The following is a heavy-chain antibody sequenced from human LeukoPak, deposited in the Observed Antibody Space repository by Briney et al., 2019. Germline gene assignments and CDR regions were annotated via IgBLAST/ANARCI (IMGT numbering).Heavy chain of an antibody. CDR2: ISYDGGNK. Sequence: PGGSLRLSCAASGFIFSNYAMHWVRQAPGKGLEWVAVISYDGGNKNYADSVKGRFTISRDSSKNTLYLQMNSLRTEDTAVYYCARDRTVTTSWFDPWGQGTLVTVSS. CDR3: ARDRTVTTSWFDP. J-gene: IGHJ5*02. D-gene: IGHD4-17*01. V-gene: IGHV3-30*04. CDR1: GFIFSNYA.